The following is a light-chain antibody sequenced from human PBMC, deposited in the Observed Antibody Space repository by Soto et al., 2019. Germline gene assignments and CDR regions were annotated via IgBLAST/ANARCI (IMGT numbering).Light chain of an antibody. CDR2: AAS. J-gene: IGKJ1*01. CDR1: QSSSSY. V-gene: IGKV1-39*01. Sequence: DIQVTQSASSLSASVEDRVTITFRASQSSSSYLNWYQQKPGKAHKHLIYAASSLQSGVPSRFSGSGSGTDFTLTISSLQHEDFATHYCQQSYSTPRTFGQGTKVDIK. CDR3: QQSYSTPRT.